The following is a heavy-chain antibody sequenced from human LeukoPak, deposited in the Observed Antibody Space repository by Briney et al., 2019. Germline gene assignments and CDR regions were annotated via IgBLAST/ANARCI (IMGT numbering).Heavy chain of an antibody. J-gene: IGHJ6*02. D-gene: IGHD2-2*01. Sequence: GRSLRLSCAASGFTFDDYAMHWVRQAPGKGLEWVSGISWNSGSIGYADSMKGRFTISRDNAKNSLYLQMNSLGAEDTALYYCAKGALYCSSTSCYRYYYYGMDVWGQGTTVTVSS. CDR2: ISWNSGSI. CDR3: AKGALYCSSTSCYRYYYYGMDV. V-gene: IGHV3-9*01. CDR1: GFTFDDYA.